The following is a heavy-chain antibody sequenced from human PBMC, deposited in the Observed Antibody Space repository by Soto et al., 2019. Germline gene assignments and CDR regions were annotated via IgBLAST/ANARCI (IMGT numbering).Heavy chain of an antibody. CDR1: GFTFNSYA. V-gene: IGHV3-23*01. CDR2: ISAVGGST. J-gene: IGHJ2*01. Sequence: EGQLLESGGGLVQPGGSLRLSCAASGFTFNSYAMSWVRQAPEAGLEWVSTISAVGGSTYYADSVKGRFTISRDNSMNTLYLQMNSLRADDTAVYYCAKLSTGSYWYFDLWGRGTLVTVSS. D-gene: IGHD6-19*01. CDR3: AKLSTGSYWYFDL.